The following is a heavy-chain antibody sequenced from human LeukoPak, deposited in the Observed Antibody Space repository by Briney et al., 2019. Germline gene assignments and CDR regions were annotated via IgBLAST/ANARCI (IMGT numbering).Heavy chain of an antibody. V-gene: IGHV4-31*03. CDR2: IYYSGST. Sequence: PSQTLSLTCTVSGGSISSGGYYWSWIRQHPGKGLEWIGYIYYSGSTYYNPSLKSRVTISVGTSKNQFSLKLSSVTAADTAVYYCARGTSEPHPLGDAFDIWGQGTMVTVSS. CDR3: ARGTSEPHPLGDAFDI. D-gene: IGHD7-27*01. J-gene: IGHJ3*02. CDR1: GGSISSGGYY.